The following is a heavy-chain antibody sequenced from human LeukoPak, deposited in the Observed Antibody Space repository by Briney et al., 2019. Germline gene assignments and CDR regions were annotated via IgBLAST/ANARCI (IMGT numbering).Heavy chain of an antibody. CDR3: ARDVPQYCSGGSCYHPPMV. J-gene: IGHJ4*02. V-gene: IGHV1-18*01. Sequence: ASVKVSCKASGYTFTSYGISWVRQAPGQGLEWMGWISDYNGNTNYAQKLQGRVTMTTDTSTSTAYMELRSLRSDDTAVYYCARDVPQYCSGGSCYHPPMVWGQGTLVTVSS. CDR1: GYTFTSYG. D-gene: IGHD2-15*01. CDR2: ISDYNGNT.